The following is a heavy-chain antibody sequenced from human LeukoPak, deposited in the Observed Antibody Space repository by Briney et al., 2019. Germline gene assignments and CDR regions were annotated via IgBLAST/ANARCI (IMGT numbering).Heavy chain of an antibody. CDR2: IYHSGNT. J-gene: IGHJ4*02. Sequence: SETLSLTCTVSGGSISSGGYYWSWIRQPPGKGLEWIGYIYHSGNTYYNPSLKSRVTISVDRSKNQFSLKLSSVTAADTAVYYCARRHSSSWQRPIDYWGQGTLVTVSS. CDR1: GGSISSGGYY. V-gene: IGHV4-30-2*01. D-gene: IGHD6-13*01. CDR3: ARRHSSSWQRPIDY.